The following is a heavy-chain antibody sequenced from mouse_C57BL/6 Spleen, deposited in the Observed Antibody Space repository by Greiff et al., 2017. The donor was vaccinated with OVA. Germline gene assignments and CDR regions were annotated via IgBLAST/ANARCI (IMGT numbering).Heavy chain of an antibody. J-gene: IGHJ4*01. Sequence: EVMLVESGGGLVQPGGSLKLSCAASGFTFSDYYMYWVRQTPEKRLEWVAYISNGGGSTYYQDTVKGRFTISRDNAKNTLYLQMSRLKSEDTAMYYCARQLRDAMDYWGQGTSVTVSS. D-gene: IGHD2-4*01. V-gene: IGHV5-12*01. CDR1: GFTFSDYY. CDR3: ARQLRDAMDY. CDR2: ISNGGGST.